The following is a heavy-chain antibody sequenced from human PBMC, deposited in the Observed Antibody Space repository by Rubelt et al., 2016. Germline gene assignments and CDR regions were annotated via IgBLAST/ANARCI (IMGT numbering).Heavy chain of an antibody. Sequence: QVQLVQSGAEVKKHGASVKVSCKAFGYTFTSYGISWVRQAPGQGLEGMGWISAYNGNTNYAQKHQGRLTMTTDKSTSTAYMELRSLGSDDTAVYYCAGGGIAARLFDDWGQGTLVTVYS. CDR1: GYTFTSYG. CDR2: ISAYNGNT. CDR3: AGGGIAARLFDD. D-gene: IGHD6-25*01. V-gene: IGHV1-18*01. J-gene: IGHJ4*02.